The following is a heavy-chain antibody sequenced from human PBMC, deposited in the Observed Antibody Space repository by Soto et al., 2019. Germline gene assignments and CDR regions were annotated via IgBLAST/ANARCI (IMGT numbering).Heavy chain of an antibody. J-gene: IGHJ4*02. V-gene: IGHV3-48*01. CDR3: VSGSYSSGYNY. CDR2: IKSSSNI. D-gene: IGHD6-19*01. Sequence: GGSLRLSCAASGFTFGSFNMNWVRQAPGKGLEWVSYIKSSSNIYYADSVKGRFTISRDNAKNSLYLQMNSLRVEDTALYFCVSGSYSSGYNYWGQGTLVTVSS. CDR1: GFTFGSFN.